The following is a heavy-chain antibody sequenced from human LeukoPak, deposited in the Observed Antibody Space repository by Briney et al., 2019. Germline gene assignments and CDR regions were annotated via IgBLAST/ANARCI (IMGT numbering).Heavy chain of an antibody. D-gene: IGHD2-2*01. J-gene: IGHJ6*02. CDR2: IKQDGSEK. CDR3: ARAREYCSSTISCSTAYYYYGMDV. CDR1: GLTFSNYW. V-gene: IGHV3-7*01. Sequence: GGSLRLSCAASGLTFSNYWMSWVRQAPGKGLEWVANIKQDGSEKYYVDSVKGRFTISRDNAKNSLYLQMNSLRAEDTAMYYCARAREYCSSTISCSTAYYYYGMDVWGHGTTVTVSS.